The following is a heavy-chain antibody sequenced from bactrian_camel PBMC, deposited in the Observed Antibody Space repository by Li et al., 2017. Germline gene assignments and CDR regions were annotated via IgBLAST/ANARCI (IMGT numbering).Heavy chain of an antibody. D-gene: IGHD6*01. Sequence: VQLVESGGGSVQAGGSLTLSCEVSGYTDSTYCVGWFRQAPGKEREGVAAIYTGDGSTYYADSVKGRFTISKDDAANTVYLEMNSLKPEDTAMYYCAASAGSSYSIGSGSCTTAGGSSNYWGQGTQVTVS. V-gene: IGHV3S40*01. J-gene: IGHJ4*01. CDR2: IYTGDGST. CDR3: AASAGSSYSIGSGSCTTAGGSSNY. CDR1: GYTDSTYC.